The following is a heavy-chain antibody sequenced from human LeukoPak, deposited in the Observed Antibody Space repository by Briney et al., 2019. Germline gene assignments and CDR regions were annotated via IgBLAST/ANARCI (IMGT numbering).Heavy chain of an antibody. CDR2: TIPIFGTA. CDR1: GGTFSSYA. J-gene: IGHJ4*02. CDR3: ARDRYDSSGYYKD. V-gene: IGHV1-69*05. D-gene: IGHD3-22*01. Sequence: GASVKVSCKASGGTFSSYAISWVRQAPGQGLEWMGRTIPIFGTANYAQKFQGRVTITTDESTSTAYMELSSLRSEDTAVYYCARDRYDSSGYYKDWGQGTLVTVSS.